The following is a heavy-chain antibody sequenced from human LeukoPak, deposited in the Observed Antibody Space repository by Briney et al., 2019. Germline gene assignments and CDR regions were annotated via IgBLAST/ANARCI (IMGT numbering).Heavy chain of an antibody. CDR3: AKQITIFGENWYFDL. V-gene: IGHV4-61*02. CDR1: GGSISSGSYY. Sequence: PSETLSLTCTVSGGSISSGSYYWSWIRQPAGKGLEWIGRIYTSGSTNYNPSLKSRVTISVDTSKSQFSLKLSSVTAADTAVYYCAKQITIFGENWYFDLWGRGTLVTVSS. D-gene: IGHD3-3*01. CDR2: IYTSGST. J-gene: IGHJ2*01.